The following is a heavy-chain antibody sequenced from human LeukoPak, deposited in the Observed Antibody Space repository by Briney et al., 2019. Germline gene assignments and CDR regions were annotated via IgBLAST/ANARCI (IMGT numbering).Heavy chain of an antibody. J-gene: IGHJ4*02. D-gene: IGHD1-1*01. CDR2: ISSGGTYI. CDR3: AKDWNLFDY. CDR1: GFTFNSHG. Sequence: GGSLRLSCAASGFTFNSHGMNWVRQTPGKGLEWVSSISSGGTYIYYADSVKGRFTISRDNAKNSLYLQMNSLRAEDTAVYYCAKDWNLFDYWGQGTLVTVSS. V-gene: IGHV3-21*06.